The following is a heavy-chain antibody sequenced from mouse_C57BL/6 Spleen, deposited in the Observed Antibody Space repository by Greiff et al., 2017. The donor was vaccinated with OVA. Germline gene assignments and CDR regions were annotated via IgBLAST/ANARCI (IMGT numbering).Heavy chain of an antibody. D-gene: IGHD2-5*01. CDR1: GYSITSDY. V-gene: IGHV3-8*01. Sequence: DVMLVESGPGLAKPSQTLSLTCSVTGYSITSDYWNWLRKFPGNKLEYMGYISYSGSTYYNPSLKSRISITRDTSKNQYYLQLNSVTTEDTATYYCARSLDYSNYDAMDYWGQGTSVTVSS. CDR2: ISYSGST. CDR3: ARSLDYSNYDAMDY. J-gene: IGHJ4*01.